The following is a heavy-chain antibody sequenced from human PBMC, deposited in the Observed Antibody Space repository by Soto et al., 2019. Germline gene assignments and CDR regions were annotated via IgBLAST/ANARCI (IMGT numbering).Heavy chain of an antibody. CDR3: ARSYSGSHGYFDY. CDR1: GFTVSSNY. J-gene: IGHJ4*02. Sequence: EVQLVESGGGLIQPGGSLRLSCAASGFTVSSNYMTWVRQAPGKGLEWVSFIYSGGSTYYADSVKGRFTITRDNSKNTLYHQINSLRAEDTAVYYCARSYSGSHGYFDYWGQGTLVTGSS. D-gene: IGHD1-26*01. V-gene: IGHV3-53*01. CDR2: IYSGGST.